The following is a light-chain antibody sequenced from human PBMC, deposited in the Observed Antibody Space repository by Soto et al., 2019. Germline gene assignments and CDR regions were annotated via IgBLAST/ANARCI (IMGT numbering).Light chain of an antibody. Sequence: EIVMTQSPVTLSVSPDEISTLTSRASHDVSSRLAWYQQIPGQAPRLLIYDASTRATGLQARFSGSGSGTEFDLTIRSLQSEDFAVYYCQHYTNWPLTFGGGTKVDIK. V-gene: IGKV3-15*01. CDR2: DAS. CDR3: QHYTNWPLT. CDR1: HDVSSR. J-gene: IGKJ4*01.